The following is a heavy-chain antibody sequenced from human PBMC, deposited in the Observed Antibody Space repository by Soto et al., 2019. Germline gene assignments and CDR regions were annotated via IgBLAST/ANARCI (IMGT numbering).Heavy chain of an antibody. CDR3: APSGSGPPSPKPSFDS. V-gene: IGHV3-30*03. J-gene: IGHJ5*01. D-gene: IGHD3-10*01. CDR2: ISYDGIKK. Sequence: QVQLVESGGGVVQPGRSLRLSCAASGFIFSAYGMHWVRQAPGMGLEWVTLISYDGIKKYYADSVKGRFTISRDNSRNTLFLKMDSLRAKDRAVYSCAPSGSGPPSPKPSFDSWAQGPLVTFSS. CDR1: GFIFSAYG.